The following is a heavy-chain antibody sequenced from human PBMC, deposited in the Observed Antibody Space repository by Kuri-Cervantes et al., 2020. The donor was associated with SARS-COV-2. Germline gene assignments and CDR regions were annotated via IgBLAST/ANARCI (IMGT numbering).Heavy chain of an antibody. CDR1: GFTFSSYW. Sequence: GESLKISCAASGFTFSSYWMSWVRQAPGKGLEWVANIKQDGSEKYYVDSVKGRFTIYRDNAKNSLDLQMNSLRAEDTAVYYCARDEYSGDIVAPDYWGQGTLVTVSS. J-gene: IGHJ4*02. D-gene: IGHD2-15*01. CDR2: IKQDGSEK. CDR3: ARDEYSGDIVAPDY. V-gene: IGHV3-7*05.